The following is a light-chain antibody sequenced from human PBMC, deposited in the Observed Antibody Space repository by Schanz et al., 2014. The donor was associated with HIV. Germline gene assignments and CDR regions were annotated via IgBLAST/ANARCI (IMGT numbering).Light chain of an antibody. V-gene: IGKV3-20*01. CDR2: GAS. CDR1: QSVSSY. Sequence: ETVLMQSPATLSLSPGERATLSCRASQSVSSYLAWYQQKPGQAPRLPISGASSRATGIPDRFSGSGSGTDFTLTISRLEPEDFAVYYCQQYGSSPPTFGPGTKVDIK. J-gene: IGKJ3*01. CDR3: QQYGSSPPT.